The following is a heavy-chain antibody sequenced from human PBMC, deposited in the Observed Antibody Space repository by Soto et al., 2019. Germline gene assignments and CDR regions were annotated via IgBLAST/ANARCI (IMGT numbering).Heavy chain of an antibody. Sequence: GGSLRLSCAASGFTFSSYWMHWVRQAPGKGLVWVSRINGDGSSLYYADSVKGRLTISRDSAKNTLYLQMNSLRADDTAVYYCAKNGWPLDYWGQGTLVTVSS. D-gene: IGHD6-19*01. CDR1: GFTFSSYW. CDR3: AKNGWPLDY. CDR2: INGDGSSL. V-gene: IGHV3-74*01. J-gene: IGHJ4*02.